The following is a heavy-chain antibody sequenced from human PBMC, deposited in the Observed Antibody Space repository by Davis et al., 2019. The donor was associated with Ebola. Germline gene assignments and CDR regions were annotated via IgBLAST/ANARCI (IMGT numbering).Heavy chain of an antibody. J-gene: IGHJ4*02. V-gene: IGHV3-30-3*01. CDR2: ISYDGSNK. Sequence: GESLKISCAASGFTFSSYAMHWVRQAPGKGLEWVAVISYDGSNKYYADSVKGRFTVSRDNSKNTLYLQMNSLRAEDTAVYYCARSLELGFEIDYWGQGTLVTVSS. D-gene: IGHD7-27*01. CDR3: ARSLELGFEIDY. CDR1: GFTFSSYA.